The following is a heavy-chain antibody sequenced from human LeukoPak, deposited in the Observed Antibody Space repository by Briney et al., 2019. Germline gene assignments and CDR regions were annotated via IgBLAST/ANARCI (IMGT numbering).Heavy chain of an antibody. V-gene: IGHV7-4-1*02. CDR1: GYTFTTYA. Sequence: GASVKVSCKASGYTFTTYAMNWVRQAPGQGLEWMGWINPNTGNPTYAQGFTGRFVFSLDTPVSTAYLQISGLKTEDTAVYYCARAYQPLGGLSLPDYWGQGTLVTVSS. CDR3: ARAYQPLGGLSLPDY. D-gene: IGHD3-16*02. J-gene: IGHJ4*02. CDR2: INPNTGNP.